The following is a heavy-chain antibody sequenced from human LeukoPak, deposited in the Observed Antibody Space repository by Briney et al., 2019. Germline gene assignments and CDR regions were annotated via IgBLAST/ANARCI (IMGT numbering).Heavy chain of an antibody. J-gene: IGHJ6*03. Sequence: PSGALSPTCTVSGGSISSSCFYWGWIRPPPGKGLEWVGGIYYSGSTYYNPSLKSRVTISVDTSKNQFSLKLSSVTAADTAVYYCASPNQYYDFWSGPYYMDVWGKGTTVTVSS. V-gene: IGHV4-39*01. CDR2: IYYSGST. CDR1: GGSISSSCFY. CDR3: ASPNQYYDFWSGPYYMDV. D-gene: IGHD3-3*01.